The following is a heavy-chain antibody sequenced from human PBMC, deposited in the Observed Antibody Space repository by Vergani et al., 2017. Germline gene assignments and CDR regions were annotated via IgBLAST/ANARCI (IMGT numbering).Heavy chain of an antibody. J-gene: IGHJ4*02. CDR2: ISGRGDRT. V-gene: IGHV3-23*01. D-gene: IGHD2/OR15-2a*01. CDR1: GFTFSNYA. CDR3: AREERSNTSPFVGD. Sequence: ELHLLESGGGQVEAGGSLRLSCVASGFTFSNYAMSWVRQTSGKGLEWVSAISGRGDRTYYADSVKGRFTISRDDSKNTVYLQMNSLKAEDRATYYCAREERSNTSPFVGDWGQGTLVTV.